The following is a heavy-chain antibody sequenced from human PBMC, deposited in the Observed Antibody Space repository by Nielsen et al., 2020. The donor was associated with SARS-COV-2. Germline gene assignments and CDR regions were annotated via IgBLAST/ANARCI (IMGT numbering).Heavy chain of an antibody. Sequence: GSLRLSCEVSGGSFTGYFRSWIRQPPGGGLEWIGDIDHSGTTYYKPSLKSRVSISVDTSKNQFSLHLTSVTAADTAVYYCTRGLGYYDPRVYFQHWGQGTLVTVSS. D-gene: IGHD3-22*01. CDR1: GGSFTGYF. J-gene: IGHJ1*01. V-gene: IGHV4-34*01. CDR2: IDHSGTT. CDR3: TRGLGYYDPRVYFQH.